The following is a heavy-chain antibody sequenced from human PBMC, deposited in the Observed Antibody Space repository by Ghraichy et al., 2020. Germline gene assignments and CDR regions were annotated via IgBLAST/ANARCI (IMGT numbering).Heavy chain of an antibody. CDR2: IYSGGTT. CDR1: GFTVSSQY. CDR3: AGPSRNGVTPTAYGMDV. Sequence: GGSLRLSCAASGFTVSSQYMSWVRQAPGKGLEWVSIIYSGGTTYYADSVKGRFTISRDNSKNTLYLQMNSLRAEDTAVYYCAGPSRNGVTPTAYGMDVWGQGTTVTVSS. D-gene: IGHD2-21*01. J-gene: IGHJ6*02. V-gene: IGHV3-53*01.